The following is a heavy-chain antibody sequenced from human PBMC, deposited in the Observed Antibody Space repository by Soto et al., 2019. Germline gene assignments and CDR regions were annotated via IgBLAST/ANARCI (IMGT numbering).Heavy chain of an antibody. Sequence: SGGSLRLSCAASGFTFSSYWMHWVRQAPGKGLVWVSRINSDGSSTTYADSVKGRFTISRDNAKNTLYLQMNSLRAEDTAVYYCAREGAVAGFDYWGQGTLVTVSS. D-gene: IGHD6-19*01. V-gene: IGHV3-74*01. CDR3: AREGAVAGFDY. CDR1: GFTFSSYW. CDR2: INSDGSST. J-gene: IGHJ4*02.